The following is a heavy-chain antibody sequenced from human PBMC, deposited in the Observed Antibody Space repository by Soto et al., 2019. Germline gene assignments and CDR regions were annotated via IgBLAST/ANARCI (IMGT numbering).Heavy chain of an antibody. D-gene: IGHD3-3*01. CDR3: ARDKGITIFGIGWFDP. CDR1: GGSISSGDYY. Sequence: SEALSLTCTVSGGSISSGDYYWSWIRQPPGKGLEWIGYIYYSGSTYYNPSLKSRVTISVDTSKNQFSLKLSSVTAADTAVYYCARDKGITIFGIGWFDPWGQGTLVTVSS. J-gene: IGHJ5*02. V-gene: IGHV4-30-4*01. CDR2: IYYSGST.